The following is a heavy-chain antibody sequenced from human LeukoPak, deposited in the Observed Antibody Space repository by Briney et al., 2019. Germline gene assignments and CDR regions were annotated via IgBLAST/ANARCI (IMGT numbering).Heavy chain of an antibody. D-gene: IGHD3-10*01. Sequence: SETLSLTCSVSGGSLSYYYWSWIRQSAGKGLEWIGRIHNNGNRNHNPSLRARVTMSVDTSKNQFSLNLTSVTAADTAVYYCARDPLWFGELSDCWGQGTLVTVSS. V-gene: IGHV4-4*07. J-gene: IGHJ4*02. CDR1: GGSLSYYY. CDR2: IHNNGNR. CDR3: ARDPLWFGELSDC.